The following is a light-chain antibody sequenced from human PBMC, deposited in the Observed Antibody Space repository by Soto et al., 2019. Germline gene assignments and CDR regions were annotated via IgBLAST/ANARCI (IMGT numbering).Light chain of an antibody. Sequence: EIVLTQSPGTLSLSPGERAALSCSASQSVTSNYLAWYQQKPGQAPRLLIFGASTRATGIPDRFSGSGSGTDFTLPISRLEAEDFAVYYCQQYASSPRTFGQGAKVEI. CDR1: QSVTSNY. CDR2: GAS. CDR3: QQYASSPRT. V-gene: IGKV3-20*01. J-gene: IGKJ1*01.